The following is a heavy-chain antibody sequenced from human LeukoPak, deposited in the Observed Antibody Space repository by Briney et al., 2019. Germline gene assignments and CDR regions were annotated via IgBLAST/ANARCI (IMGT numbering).Heavy chain of an antibody. Sequence: SEALSLTCNVSGGSIRGYYWSWIRQPPGKGLEWIGYIYSSGSTNYNPSLKSRVTMSVDTSKNQFSLKVSSVTAADTAVYFCARQLYVSGSYYAPMDVWGKGTTVTISS. V-gene: IGHV4-59*01. CDR2: IYSSGST. J-gene: IGHJ6*03. D-gene: IGHD3-10*01. CDR3: ARQLYVSGSYYAPMDV. CDR1: GGSIRGYY.